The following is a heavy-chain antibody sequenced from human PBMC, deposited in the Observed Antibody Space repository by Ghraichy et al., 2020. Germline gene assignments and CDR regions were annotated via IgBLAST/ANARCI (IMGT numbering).Heavy chain of an antibody. CDR3: ARGSKVVRFFYYDGMDV. J-gene: IGHJ6*02. CDR2: ITSSSSFI. CDR1: GFTLSSYS. Sequence: GGSLRLSCAASGFTLSSYSMNWVRQAPGKGLEWLSYITSSSSFISYADSVKGRFTISRDNAHNSLYLQMNSLRDEDTAVYFCARGSKVVRFFYYDGMDVWGQGTTVTVSS. V-gene: IGHV3-48*02. D-gene: IGHD4-23*01.